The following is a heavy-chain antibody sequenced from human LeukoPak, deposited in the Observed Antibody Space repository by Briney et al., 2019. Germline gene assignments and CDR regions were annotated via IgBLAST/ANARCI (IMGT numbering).Heavy chain of an antibody. CDR1: GFTFGSSW. D-gene: IGHD4-23*01. J-gene: IGHJ4*02. Sequence: SGGSLRLSCAASGFTFGSSWMSWVRQAPGKGLEWVAIINQDGSDKYYVDSVKGRFTISRDNAKNSLFLQMNSLRAEDTAVYYCARGSGKEGSNYWGQGTLVTVSS. CDR3: ARGSGKEGSNY. V-gene: IGHV3-7*05. CDR2: INQDGSDK.